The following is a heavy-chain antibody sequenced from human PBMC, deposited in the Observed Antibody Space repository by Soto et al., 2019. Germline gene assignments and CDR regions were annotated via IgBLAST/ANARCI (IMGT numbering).Heavy chain of an antibody. J-gene: IGHJ4*02. D-gene: IGHD4-17*01. Sequence: QVQLVESGGGVVQPGRSLRLSCTASGFTFRNFGMHWVRQAPGKGPEWLAVSSYDGDKRHHADSVKGRFTFSRDSTKNLLYLQTDRMRKDATSFYCCAKDPDANAFSDYDFTHWGPVNLVTVST. V-gene: IGHV3-30*18. CDR3: AKDPDANAFSDYDFTH. CDR2: SSYDGDKR. CDR1: GFTFRNFG.